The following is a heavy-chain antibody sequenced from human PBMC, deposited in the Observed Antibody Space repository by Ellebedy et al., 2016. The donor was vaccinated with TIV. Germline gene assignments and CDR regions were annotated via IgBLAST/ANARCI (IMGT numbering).Heavy chain of an antibody. CDR3: ARNYGDYYYGMDV. J-gene: IGHJ6*02. CDR2: IWYDGSNK. D-gene: IGHD4-17*01. V-gene: IGHV3-33*01. Sequence: GGSLRLSXAASGFTFSSYGMHWVRQAPGKGLEWVAVIWYDGSNKYYADSVKGRFTISRDNSKNTLYLQMNSLRAEDTAVYYCARNYGDYYYGMDVWGQGTTVTVSS. CDR1: GFTFSSYG.